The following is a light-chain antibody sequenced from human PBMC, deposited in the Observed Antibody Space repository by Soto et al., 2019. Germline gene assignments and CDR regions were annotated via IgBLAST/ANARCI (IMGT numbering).Light chain of an antibody. CDR3: SSYTSSSTVV. V-gene: IGLV2-14*03. Sequence: QSPLTQPACVSGSPGQSLTISCTGTSSDVGGYNYVSWYQQHPGKAPKLIIYDVDHRPSGISNRFSGSKSGNTASLTISGLQAEDETDYYCSSYTSSSTVVFGGGTKLTVL. J-gene: IGLJ3*02. CDR2: DVD. CDR1: SSDVGGYNY.